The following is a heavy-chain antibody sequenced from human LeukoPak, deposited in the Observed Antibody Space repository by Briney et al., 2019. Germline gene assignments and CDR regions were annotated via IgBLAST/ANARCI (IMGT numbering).Heavy chain of an antibody. CDR3: AKGSVGVKYYYDSSGSYYFDY. Sequence: PGGSLRLSCAASGFTFSSYAMSWVRQAPGKGLEWVSAISGSGGSTYYADSVKGRFTISRDNSKNTLYLQMNSLRAEDTAAYYCAKGSVGVKYYYDSSGSYYFDYWGQGTLVTVSS. D-gene: IGHD3-22*01. V-gene: IGHV3-23*01. J-gene: IGHJ4*02. CDR1: GFTFSSYA. CDR2: ISGSGGST.